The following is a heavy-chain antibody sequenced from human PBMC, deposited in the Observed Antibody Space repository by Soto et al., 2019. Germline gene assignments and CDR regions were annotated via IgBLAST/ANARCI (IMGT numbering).Heavy chain of an antibody. CDR1: GFTFSAYG. J-gene: IGHJ4*02. Sequence: ESGGGVVQSGRSLRLSCAASGFTFSAYGMHWVRQAPGKGLERVAVISSDGNDKYHADSVKGRFTISRDNSKNTLYLQMNSLRTEDTAVYYCAKDSGRGSADYYFDYWGQGTLVTVSS. V-gene: IGHV3-30*18. CDR2: ISSDGNDK. D-gene: IGHD3-10*01. CDR3: AKDSGRGSADYYFDY.